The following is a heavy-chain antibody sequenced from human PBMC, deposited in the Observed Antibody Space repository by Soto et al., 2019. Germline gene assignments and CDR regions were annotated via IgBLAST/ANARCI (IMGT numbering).Heavy chain of an antibody. V-gene: IGHV1-18*01. CDR1: GYTFTSYG. CDR2: ISAYNGNT. J-gene: IGHJ5*02. CDR3: ARDKKKTAAMWGNWFDP. Sequence: QVTLVQSGAEVKKPGASVKVSCKASGYTFTSYGISWVRQAPGQGLEWMGWISAYNGNTNYAQKLQGRVTMTTDTSTSTAYMELRSLRSDDTAVYYCARDKKKTAAMWGNWFDPWGQGTLVTVSS. D-gene: IGHD2-2*01.